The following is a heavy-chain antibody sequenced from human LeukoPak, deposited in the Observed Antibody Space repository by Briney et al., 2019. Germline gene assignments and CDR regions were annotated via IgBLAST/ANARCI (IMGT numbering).Heavy chain of an antibody. J-gene: IGHJ4*02. CDR1: GGSFSGYY. Sequence: PSETLSLTCAVDGGSFSGYYWSWIRQPPGKGLEWIGEINHSGSTNYNPSLKSRVTISVDTSKNQFSLKLSSVTAADTAVYYCAREKRTILLRPSDSSGYSRPFDYWGQGTLVTVSS. V-gene: IGHV4-34*01. CDR2: INHSGST. CDR3: AREKRTILLRPSDSSGYSRPFDY. D-gene: IGHD3-22*01.